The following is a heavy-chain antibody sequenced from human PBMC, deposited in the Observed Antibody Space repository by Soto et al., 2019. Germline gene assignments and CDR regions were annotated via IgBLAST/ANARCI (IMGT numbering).Heavy chain of an antibody. V-gene: IGHV3-30-3*01. Sequence: GGSLRLCCAASGFTFSSYAMHWVRQAPGKGLEWVAVISYDGSNKYYADSVKGRFTISRDNSKNTLYLQMNSLRAEDTAVYYCAREPDSRDLGWYYGMDVWGQGTTVTVSS. CDR3: AREPDSRDLGWYYGMDV. CDR1: GFTFSSYA. J-gene: IGHJ6*02. CDR2: ISYDGSNK. D-gene: IGHD6-19*01.